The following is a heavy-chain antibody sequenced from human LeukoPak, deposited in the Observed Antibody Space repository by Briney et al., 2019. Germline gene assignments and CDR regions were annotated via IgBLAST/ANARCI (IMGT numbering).Heavy chain of an antibody. D-gene: IGHD3-3*01. CDR1: GGSISSYY. V-gene: IGHV4-59*01. CDR3: ASTNDFWSGSDYYYYMDV. Sequence: SETLSLTCTVSGGSISSYYRSWIRQPPGKGLEWIGYIYYSGSTNYNPSLKSRVTISVDTSKNQFSLKLSSVAAADTAVYYCASTNDFWSGSDYYYYMDVWGKGTTVTVSS. J-gene: IGHJ6*03. CDR2: IYYSGST.